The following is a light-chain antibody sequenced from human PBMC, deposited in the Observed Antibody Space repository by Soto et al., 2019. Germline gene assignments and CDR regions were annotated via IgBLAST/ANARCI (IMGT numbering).Light chain of an antibody. Sequence: EIVLTQSPGTLSLSPGERATLSCRASQSVSSSYLAWYQQKPGQAPRLLIYDASHRATGVPARFSGSGSGTDFTLTISSLEPEDFAVYYCQQRSVWPITFGQGTRLEIK. CDR3: QQRSVWPIT. CDR1: QSVSSSY. V-gene: IGKV3D-20*02. J-gene: IGKJ5*01. CDR2: DAS.